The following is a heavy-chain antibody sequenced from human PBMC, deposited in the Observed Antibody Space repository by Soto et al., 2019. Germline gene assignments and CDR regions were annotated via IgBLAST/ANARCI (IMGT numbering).Heavy chain of an antibody. CDR3: ARDGYNSIGYYGMDV. CDR2: IIPIFGTA. J-gene: IGHJ6*04. V-gene: IGHV1-69*13. D-gene: IGHD5-12*01. CDR1: GGAFSSYA. Sequence: GDSVKGSFKASGGAFSSYAISLVRQAPGQGLEWMGGIIPIFGTANYAQKFQGRVTITADESTSTAYMELSSLRSEDTAVYYCARDGYNSIGYYGMDVWGKGTTVTVS.